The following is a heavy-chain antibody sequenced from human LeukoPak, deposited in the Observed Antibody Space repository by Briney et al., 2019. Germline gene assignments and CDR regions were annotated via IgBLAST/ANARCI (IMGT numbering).Heavy chain of an antibody. Sequence: SETLSLTCAVYGGSFSGYYWSWIRQPPGKGLEWIGSIYYSGSTYYNPSLKSRVTISVDTSKNQFSLKLSSVTAADTAVYYCARDISRGNWFDPWGQGTLVTVSS. CDR1: GGSFSGYY. V-gene: IGHV4-34*01. D-gene: IGHD2-15*01. CDR2: IYYSGST. J-gene: IGHJ5*02. CDR3: ARDISRGNWFDP.